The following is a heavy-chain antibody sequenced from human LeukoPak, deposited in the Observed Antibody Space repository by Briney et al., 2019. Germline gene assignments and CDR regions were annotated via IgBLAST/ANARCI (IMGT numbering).Heavy chain of an antibody. D-gene: IGHD2-15*01. V-gene: IGHV3-23*01. CDR2: IRSNGRDT. Sequence: GGSLRLSCAASGFTFSSSSMTWVRQAPGQGLEWVSNIRSNGRDTFYLDSVKGRFTISRDNSKNTLYLEMNSLRAEDTAVYYCARGGYTTWFDPWGQGTLVTVSS. CDR1: GFTFSSSS. CDR3: ARGGYTTWFDP. J-gene: IGHJ5*02.